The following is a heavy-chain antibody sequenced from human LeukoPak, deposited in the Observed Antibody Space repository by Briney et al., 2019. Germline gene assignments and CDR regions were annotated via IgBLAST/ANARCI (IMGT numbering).Heavy chain of an antibody. CDR3: ARDSTMPDY. CDR2: INHSGST. Sequence: SETLSLTCAVYGGSFSGYYWSWIRQPPGKGLEWIGEINHSGSTYCDPSLKSRVTISVDTSKNQFSLNLSSVTAADTAVYYCARDSTMPDYWGQGTLVTVSS. CDR1: GGSFSGYY. J-gene: IGHJ4*02. V-gene: IGHV4-34*01. D-gene: IGHD2-2*01.